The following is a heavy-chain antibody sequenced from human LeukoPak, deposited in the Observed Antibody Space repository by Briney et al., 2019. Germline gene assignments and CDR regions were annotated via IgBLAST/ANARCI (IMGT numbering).Heavy chain of an antibody. CDR1: GGSISSYY. CDR2: IYYSGST. V-gene: IGHV4-59*01. Sequence: SETLSLTCAVSGGSISSYYWSWIRQPPGKGLEWIGYIYYSGSTNYNPSLKSRVTISVDTSKNQFSLKLSSVTAADTAVYYCARLLPVRYNWLDPWGQGTLVTVSS. CDR3: ARLLPVRYNWLDP. D-gene: IGHD2-21*01. J-gene: IGHJ5*02.